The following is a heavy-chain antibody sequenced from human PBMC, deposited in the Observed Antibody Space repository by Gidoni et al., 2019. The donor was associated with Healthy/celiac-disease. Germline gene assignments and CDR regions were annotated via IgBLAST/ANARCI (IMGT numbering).Heavy chain of an antibody. V-gene: IGHV3-9*01. J-gene: IGHJ6*02. D-gene: IGHD3-10*01. CDR2: ISWNSGSK. CDR1: GFTFADYA. Sequence: EVQLVESGGGLVQPGRSLRLSCAASGFTFADYAMHWVRQAPGKGLEWVSGISWNSGSKGYADSVKGRFTISRDNAKNSLYLPMNSLRPEDTALYYCAKDGGSGSDYYYGMDVWGQGTTVTVSS. CDR3: AKDGGSGSDYYYGMDV.